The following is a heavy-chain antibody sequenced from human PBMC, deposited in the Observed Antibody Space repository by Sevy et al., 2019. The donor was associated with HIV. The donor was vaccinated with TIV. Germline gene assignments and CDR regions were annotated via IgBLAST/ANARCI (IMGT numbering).Heavy chain of an antibody. J-gene: IGHJ4*02. CDR2: ISSSSSYI. D-gene: IGHD3-22*01. Sequence: GSLRLSCAASGFTFSSYSMNWVRQAPGKGLEWVSSISSSSSYIYYADSVRGRFTISRDNAKNSLYLQMNSLRAEDTAVYYCARASSDLTDYNDSSCYYFVYWGQGTLVTVSS. CDR1: GFTFSSYS. CDR3: ARASSDLTDYNDSSCYYFVY. V-gene: IGHV3-21*01.